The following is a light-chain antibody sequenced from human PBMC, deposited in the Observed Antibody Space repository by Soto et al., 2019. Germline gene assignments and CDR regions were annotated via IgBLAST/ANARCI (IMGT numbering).Light chain of an antibody. Sequence: QSALTQPPSVSGAPGQRVTISCTGSSFNIGAGYDVHWYQQLPGTAPKLLSYGNSNRPSGVPDRFSGSKSGTSASLAITGLQAEDEADYYCQSYDSSLSGGGVFGGGTKVTVL. V-gene: IGLV1-40*01. CDR3: QSYDSSLSGGGV. CDR2: GNS. CDR1: SFNIGAGYD. J-gene: IGLJ2*01.